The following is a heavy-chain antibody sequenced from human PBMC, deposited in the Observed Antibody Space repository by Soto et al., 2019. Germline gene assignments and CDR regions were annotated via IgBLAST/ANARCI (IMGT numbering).Heavy chain of an antibody. Sequence: GQALKSSYKGSGDNCADYCGGWVSQRTGKCLEWMGTIYPGDSEIRYSQSFQGQVTISADKSITTAYLQWSSLKASDTAIYYCARHPRNHYDGSAYSPDAFDIWGQGTMVTASS. D-gene: IGHD3-22*01. CDR1: GDNCADYC. V-gene: IGHV5-51*01. CDR3: ARHPRNHYDGSAYSPDAFDI. J-gene: IGHJ3*02. CDR2: IYPGDSEI.